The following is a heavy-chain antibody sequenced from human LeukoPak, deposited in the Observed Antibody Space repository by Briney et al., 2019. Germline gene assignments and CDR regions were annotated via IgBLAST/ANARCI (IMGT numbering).Heavy chain of an antibody. CDR3: TTDVSPAAFYYYYYYGMDV. D-gene: IGHD2-2*01. Sequence: GGSLRLSCAASGFTFSNACMSWVRQAPGKGLEWVGRIKSKTDGGTTDYAAPVKGRFTISRDDSKNTLYLQMNSLKTEDTAVYYCTTDVSPAAFYYYYYYGMDVWGQGTTVTVSS. CDR1: GFTFSNAC. CDR2: IKSKTDGGTT. J-gene: IGHJ6*02. V-gene: IGHV3-15*01.